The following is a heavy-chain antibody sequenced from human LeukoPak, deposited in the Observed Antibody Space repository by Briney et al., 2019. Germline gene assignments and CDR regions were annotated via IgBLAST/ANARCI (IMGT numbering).Heavy chain of an antibody. J-gene: IGHJ5*02. D-gene: IGHD3-10*01. CDR2: MNPNSGNT. Sequence: ASVKVSCKASGYTFTSYDINWVRQATGQGLEWMGWMNPNSGNTGYAQKFQGRVTMTRNTSISTAYMELRSLRSEDTAVYYCASRIYGSGTPTDFGFDPWGQGTLVTVSS. CDR1: GYTFTSYD. CDR3: ASRIYGSGTPTDFGFDP. V-gene: IGHV1-8*01.